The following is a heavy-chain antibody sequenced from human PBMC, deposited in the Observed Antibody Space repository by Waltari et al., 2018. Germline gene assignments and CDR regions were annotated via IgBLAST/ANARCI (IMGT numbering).Heavy chain of an antibody. CDR3: ARDWEGERPNFDY. D-gene: IGHD1-26*01. CDR1: GFSFSTYW. CDR2: INQDGRKK. Sequence: EVQLVESGGGLGEPGGSLRLSCVASGFSFSTYWMSWVRQAPGKGLEWVADINQDGRKKYYMGSMKGRFTISRDNAKSSVYLEMNSLRGDDTAVYYCARDWEGERPNFDYWGQGILVTVSS. V-gene: IGHV3-7*01. J-gene: IGHJ4*02.